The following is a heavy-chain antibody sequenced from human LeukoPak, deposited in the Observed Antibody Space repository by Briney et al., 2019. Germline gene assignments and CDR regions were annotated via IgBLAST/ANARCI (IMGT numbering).Heavy chain of an antibody. CDR3: ALHRGYYQAFDI. D-gene: IGHD3-3*01. CDR1: GGSISSSSYY. V-gene: IGHV4-39*07. J-gene: IGHJ3*02. Sequence: SPSETLSLTCTVSGGSISSSSYYWGWIRQPPGKGLEWIGSIYYSGSTYYNPSLKSRVTISVDTSRNQFSLKLSSVTAADTAVYYCALHRGYYQAFDIWGQGTMVTVSS. CDR2: IYYSGST.